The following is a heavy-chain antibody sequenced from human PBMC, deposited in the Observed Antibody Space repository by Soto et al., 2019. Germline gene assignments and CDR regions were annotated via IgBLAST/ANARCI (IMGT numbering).Heavy chain of an antibody. Sequence: QVQLVQSGAEVKKPGSSVKVSCKASGSTFSSYSINWVRQAPGQGLEWMGEIIPIFGTAKYAQKLQGRATMTTDESTSTAYMELSSLRSEDTAVYDCARDGGRHCGGSDYWGQGTLVTVSS. CDR2: IIPIFGTA. V-gene: IGHV1-69*01. CDR3: ARDGGRHCGGSDY. CDR1: GSTFSSYS. J-gene: IGHJ4*02. D-gene: IGHD1-26*01.